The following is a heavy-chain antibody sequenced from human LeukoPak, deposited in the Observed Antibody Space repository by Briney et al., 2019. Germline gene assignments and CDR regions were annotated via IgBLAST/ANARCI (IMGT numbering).Heavy chain of an antibody. CDR3: ARALHDSSGYYFDY. CDR1: GFTFSGYD. V-gene: IGHV3-21*01. CDR2: ISNSSPNI. D-gene: IGHD3-22*01. J-gene: IGHJ4*02. Sequence: GGSLRLSCAASGFTFSGYDMNWVRQAPGKGLEWVSSISNSSPNIYYADSVKGRFTISRDSAKDSLFLQMNSLRAEDTAVYYCARALHDSSGYYFDYWGQGTLVTVSS.